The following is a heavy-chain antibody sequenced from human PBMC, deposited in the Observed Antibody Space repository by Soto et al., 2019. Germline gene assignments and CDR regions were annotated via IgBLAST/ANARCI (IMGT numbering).Heavy chain of an antibody. CDR3: ARVAVGLDY. CDR2: IIPILGVT. V-gene: IGHV1-69*02. Sequence: QVQLVQSGAEVKKPGSSVKVSCKSSGGTFSSYTISWVRQAPGQGLEWMGRIIPILGVTNYAQKFQGRVTITADKSTSTVYLDLSSLTSEDTAVYYCARVAVGLDYWGQGTLVTVSS. J-gene: IGHJ4*02. D-gene: IGHD1-26*01. CDR1: GGTFSSYT.